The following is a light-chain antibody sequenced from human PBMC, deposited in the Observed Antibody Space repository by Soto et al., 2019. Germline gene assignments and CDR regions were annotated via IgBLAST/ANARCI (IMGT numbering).Light chain of an antibody. CDR3: QQYNSYWT. J-gene: IGKJ1*01. V-gene: IGKV1-5*03. CDR1: QSVTTW. Sequence: DIQMTQSPSTLSASVGDRVTITCRASQSVTTWLAWYQQKPGKAPKLLIYKASSLESGVPSRFSGSGSGTEFTLTISSLQPDDFATYYCQQYNSYWTFGLGTKV. CDR2: KAS.